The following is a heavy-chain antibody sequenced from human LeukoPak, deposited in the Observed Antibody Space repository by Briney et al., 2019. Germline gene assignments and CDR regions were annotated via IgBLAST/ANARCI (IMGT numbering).Heavy chain of an antibody. V-gene: IGHV3-23*01. CDR3: ARHLSIAARPDFDY. CDR1: GFTFSSYA. J-gene: IGHJ4*02. Sequence: GGSLRLSCAASGFTFSSYAMSWVRQAPGKGLEWASSISGSGGSTYYADSVKGRFTISRDNSKNTLYLQMNSLRAEDTAVYYCARHLSIAARPDFDYWGQGTLVTVSS. D-gene: IGHD6-6*01. CDR2: ISGSGGST.